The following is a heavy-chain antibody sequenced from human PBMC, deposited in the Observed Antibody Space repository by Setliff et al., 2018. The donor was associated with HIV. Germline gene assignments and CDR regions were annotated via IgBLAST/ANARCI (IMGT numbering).Heavy chain of an antibody. Sequence: LTCAVYGGSFNDYYWTWNRQPPGKGLEWIGEIDHSGNIKYHASLQSRVTISKDTSKNQISLKLSSVTAADTAVYYCARGLNYYGSGSYLPLGYWGQGTLDTVSS. CDR3: ARGLNYYGSGSYLPLGY. CDR2: IDHSGNI. J-gene: IGHJ4*02. CDR1: GGSFNDYY. V-gene: IGHV4-34*01. D-gene: IGHD3-10*01.